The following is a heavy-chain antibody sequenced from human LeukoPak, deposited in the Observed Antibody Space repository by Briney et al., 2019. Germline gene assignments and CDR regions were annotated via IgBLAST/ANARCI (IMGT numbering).Heavy chain of an antibody. D-gene: IGHD6-6*01. CDR2: IRYDGSNK. J-gene: IGHJ4*02. V-gene: IGHV3-30*02. CDR3: ARDLDSSSSLEVDY. Sequence: GGSLRLSCAASGFTFSSYGMHWVRQAPGKGLEWVAFIRYDGSNKYYADSVKGRFTISRDNSKNTLYLQMNSLRAEDTAVYYCARDLDSSSSLEVDYWGQGTLVTVSS. CDR1: GFTFSSYG.